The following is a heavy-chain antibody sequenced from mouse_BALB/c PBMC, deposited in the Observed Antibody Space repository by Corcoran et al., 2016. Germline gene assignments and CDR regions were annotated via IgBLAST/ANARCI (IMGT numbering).Heavy chain of an antibody. CDR1: GYTFTNYG. D-gene: IGHD1-1*01. J-gene: IGHJ3*01. CDR3: AISFHYYASSYDSFSY. V-gene: IGHV9-3-1*01. CDR2: INTYTGDP. Sequence: QIQLVQSGPELKKPGETVKISCKAYGYTFTNYGMNWVKQAPGKGLKWMGWINTYTGDPTYADDFKGRFAFSLETSASTAYLQINNLKNEDTATYFCAISFHYYASSYDSFSYWGQGPLVIVSA.